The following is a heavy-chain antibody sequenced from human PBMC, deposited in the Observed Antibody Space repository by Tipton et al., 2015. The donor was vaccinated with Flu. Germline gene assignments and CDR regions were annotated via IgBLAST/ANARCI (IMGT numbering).Heavy chain of an antibody. V-gene: IGHV4-34*01. D-gene: IGHD3-10*01. Sequence: TLSLTCVVYGGSFSGDYCSWIRQPPGKGLEWIGIIYYSGTTSYNSSLRSRVTISEDTSKNQFSLRPTSVTAADAAVYYCARGRFGGYGMDVWGQGTTVSVSS. CDR3: ARGRFGGYGMDV. CDR2: IYYSGTT. CDR1: GGSFSGDY. J-gene: IGHJ6*02.